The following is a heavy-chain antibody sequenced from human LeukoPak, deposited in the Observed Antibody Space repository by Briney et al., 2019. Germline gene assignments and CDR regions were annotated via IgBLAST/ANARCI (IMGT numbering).Heavy chain of an antibody. V-gene: IGHV1-69*13. D-gene: IGHD3-10*01. CDR3: ARDRALWFGEFPSLYYYYYGMDV. CDR2: IIPIFGTA. J-gene: IGHJ6*02. CDR1: GGTFSSYA. Sequence: GASVKVSCKASGGTFSSYAISWVRQAPGQGLEWMGGIIPIFGTANYAQKFQGRVTITADESTSTAYMELSSLRSEDTAVYYCARDRALWFGEFPSLYYYYYGMDVWGQGTTVTASS.